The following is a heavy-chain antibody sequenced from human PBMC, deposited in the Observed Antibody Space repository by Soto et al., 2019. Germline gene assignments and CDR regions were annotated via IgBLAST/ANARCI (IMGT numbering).Heavy chain of an antibody. CDR2: IYSSGST. CDR3: ACHPDLVATIDY. V-gene: IGHV4-4*07. Sequence: PSENLSLTCTVSGGAINSYYWTWIRQPAGKGLEWIGCIYSSGSTKYNPSLQSRVTMSLDTSKNQFSLKLTSVTAADTAVYYCACHPDLVATIDYWGQGTLVTVSS. CDR1: GGAINSYY. D-gene: IGHD5-12*01. J-gene: IGHJ4*02.